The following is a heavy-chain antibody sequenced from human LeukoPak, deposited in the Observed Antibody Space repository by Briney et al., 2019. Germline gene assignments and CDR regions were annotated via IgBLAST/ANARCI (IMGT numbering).Heavy chain of an antibody. Sequence: PSETLSLTCAVSGGSISSYYWSWIRQPPGKGLEWIGYIYYSGSTNYNPSLKSRVTMSVDTSKNQFSLKLSSVTAADTAVYYCAGRDSSGWSAEYFQHWGQGTLVTVSS. J-gene: IGHJ1*01. CDR2: IYYSGST. D-gene: IGHD6-19*01. CDR1: GGSISSYY. V-gene: IGHV4-59*01. CDR3: AGRDSSGWSAEYFQH.